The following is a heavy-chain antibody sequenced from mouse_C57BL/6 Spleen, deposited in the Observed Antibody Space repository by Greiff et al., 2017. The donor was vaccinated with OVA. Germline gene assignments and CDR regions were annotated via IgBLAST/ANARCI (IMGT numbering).Heavy chain of an antibody. CDR3: ARSRAQATDYFDY. J-gene: IGHJ2*01. Sequence: QVQLQQPGTELVKPGASVKLSCKASGYTFTSYWMHWVKQRPGQGLEWIGNINPSNGGTNYNEKFKSKSTLTVDKSSSTAYMQLSSLTSEDSAVYYCARSRAQATDYFDYWGQGTTLTVSS. CDR1: GYTFTSYW. CDR2: INPSNGGT. D-gene: IGHD3-2*02. V-gene: IGHV1-53*01.